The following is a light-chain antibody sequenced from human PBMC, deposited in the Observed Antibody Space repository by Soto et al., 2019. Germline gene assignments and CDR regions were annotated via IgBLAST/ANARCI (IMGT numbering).Light chain of an antibody. CDR3: QQCYSTPLT. V-gene: IGKV1-5*01. CDR1: QTISNW. J-gene: IGKJ4*01. Sequence: IQMTKWPSRLSASVGDRVTITCRASQTISNWVAWYQQKPGKAPKVLIYDASSLESGVPSRFSGSGSGTEFTLTISSLQPEDFATYYCQQCYSTPLTFGGGTMVDIK. CDR2: DAS.